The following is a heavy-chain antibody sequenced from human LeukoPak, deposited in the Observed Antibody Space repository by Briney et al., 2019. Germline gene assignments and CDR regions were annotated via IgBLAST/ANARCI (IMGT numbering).Heavy chain of an antibody. CDR1: GGSFRGYY. V-gene: IGHV4-34*01. CDR3: ARDDFGVALGGV. Sequence: QPSETLSLTCSVSGGSFRGYYWSWIRQSPEKGLEWIGQIYHTGSTNYNPSLASRVTISLDISKSQFSLKLTSVTAADTAVYYCARDDFGVALGGVWSIGTTVTVSS. CDR2: IYHTGST. J-gene: IGHJ6*04. D-gene: IGHD3-3*01.